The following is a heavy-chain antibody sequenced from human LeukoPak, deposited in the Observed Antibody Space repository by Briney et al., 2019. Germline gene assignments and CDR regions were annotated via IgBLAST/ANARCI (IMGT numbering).Heavy chain of an antibody. CDR3: ARHPPLGSDAIAVADPFDY. CDR2: IYYSGST. CDR1: GVSISSSNSY. D-gene: IGHD6-19*01. J-gene: IGHJ4*02. V-gene: IGHV4-39*01. Sequence: SETLSLTCTVSGVSISSSNSYWGWIRQPPGKGLEWIGSIYYSGSTYYNPSLKSRVTISVDTSKNQFSLKLSSVTAADTAVYYCARHPPLGSDAIAVADPFDYWGQGTLVTVSS.